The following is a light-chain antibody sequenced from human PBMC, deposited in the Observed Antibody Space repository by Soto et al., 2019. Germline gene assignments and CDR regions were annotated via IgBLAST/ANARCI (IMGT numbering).Light chain of an antibody. Sequence: QSALTQPASVSGSPGQSITISCTGTISDVGRSNLVSWYQQHPDKAPKLIIYEDIERPSGVSHRFSGSTSGNTASLTISGLQTEDEAKYFCCSYAGGASVVFGGGTKLTVL. V-gene: IGLV2-23*01. CDR1: ISDVGRSNL. CDR3: CSYAGGASVV. J-gene: IGLJ2*01. CDR2: EDI.